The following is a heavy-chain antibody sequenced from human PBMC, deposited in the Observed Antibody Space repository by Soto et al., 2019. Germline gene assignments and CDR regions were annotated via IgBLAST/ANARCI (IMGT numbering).Heavy chain of an antibody. Sequence: GSLRLSCAASVFTFSSYGMHWVRQAPGKGLEWVAVISYDGSNKYYADSVKGRFTISRDNSKNTLYLQMNSLRAEDTAVYYCARSYGSGRQTYYYYGMDVWGQGTTVTVSS. J-gene: IGHJ6*02. V-gene: IGHV3-30*03. D-gene: IGHD3-10*01. CDR1: VFTFSSYG. CDR3: ARSYGSGRQTYYYYGMDV. CDR2: ISYDGSNK.